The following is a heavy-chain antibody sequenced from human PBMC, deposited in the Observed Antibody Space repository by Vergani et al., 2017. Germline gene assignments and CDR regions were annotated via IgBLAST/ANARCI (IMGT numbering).Heavy chain of an antibody. D-gene: IGHD6-19*01. CDR3: ARTSGWNWFDP. Sequence: QVQLVQSGAEVKKPGASVKVSCKASGYTFTSYAMHWVRQAPGQRREWMGCINAGNGNTKYSQKFQGRVTITRDTSASTAYMELSSLRSADTAVYYCARTSGWNWFDPWGQGTLVTVSS. CDR2: INAGNGNT. J-gene: IGHJ5*02. V-gene: IGHV1-3*01. CDR1: GYTFTSYA.